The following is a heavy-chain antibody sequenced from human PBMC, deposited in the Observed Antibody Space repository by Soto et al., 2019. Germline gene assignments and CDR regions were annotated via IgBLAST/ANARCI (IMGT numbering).Heavy chain of an antibody. CDR2: ISYDGSNK. CDR1: GFTFSSYG. V-gene: IGHV3-30*18. J-gene: IGHJ6*03. Sequence: GGSLRLSCAASGFTFSSYGMHWVRQAPGKGQEWVAVISYDGSNKYYADSVKGRFTISRDNSKNMLYLQMNSLRVEDTAVYYCAKCRDYYYYYYMDVWGKGTTVTVSS. CDR3: AKCRDYYYYYYMDV.